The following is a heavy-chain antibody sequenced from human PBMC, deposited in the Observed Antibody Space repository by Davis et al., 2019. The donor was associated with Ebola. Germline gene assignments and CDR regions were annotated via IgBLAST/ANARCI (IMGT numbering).Heavy chain of an antibody. CDR1: GFTFSSYS. CDR3: ARDKPVAATGGVFDY. CDR2: ISSSSSYI. V-gene: IGHV3-21*01. Sequence: PGGSLRLSCAASGFTFSSYSMNWVRQAPGKGLEWVSSISSSSSYIYYADSVKGRFTISRDNAKNSLYLQMNSLRAEDTAVYYCARDKPVAATGGVFDYWGQGTLVTVSS. D-gene: IGHD2-15*01. J-gene: IGHJ4*02.